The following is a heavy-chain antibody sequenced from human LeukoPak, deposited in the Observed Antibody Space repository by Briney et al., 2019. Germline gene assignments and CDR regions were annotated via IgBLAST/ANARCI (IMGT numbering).Heavy chain of an antibody. CDR3: ARLPDYDSSGYPDTFDI. V-gene: IGHV4-59*07. CDR1: GGSISPNY. D-gene: IGHD3-22*01. J-gene: IGHJ3*02. Sequence: SDTLSLTCSVSGGSISPNYWTWIRQPPGKGLEWIGFIYYTGRTNYNPSLKSRLTISIETSKSQFSLKMSSLTAADTAVYYCARLPDYDSSGYPDTFDIWGQGTMVTVSS. CDR2: IYYTGRT.